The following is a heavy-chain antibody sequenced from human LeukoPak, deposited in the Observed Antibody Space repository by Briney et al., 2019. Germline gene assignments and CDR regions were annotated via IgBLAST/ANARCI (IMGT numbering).Heavy chain of an antibody. J-gene: IGHJ2*01. CDR3: AEHVHKVTLIDNREFDL. CDR1: GFTFDNYA. V-gene: IGHV3-23*01. CDR2: ISGNGGGK. D-gene: IGHD1-14*01. Sequence: GGSLRLSCAASGFTFDNYALSWVRQAPGKGLEWVSTISGNGGGKYYTDSVKGRFSISRANSKNTLYVQMNGLRAEDTAVYYCAEHVHKVTLIDNREFDLWGRGTLVTVSS.